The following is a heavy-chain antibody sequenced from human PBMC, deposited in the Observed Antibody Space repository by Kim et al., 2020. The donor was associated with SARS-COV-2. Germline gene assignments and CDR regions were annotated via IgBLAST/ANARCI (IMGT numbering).Heavy chain of an antibody. V-gene: IGHV3-21*01. Sequence: GGSLRLSCAASGFTFSSYWMNWVRQAPGKGLEWVASISSSSSYIYYADSVKGRFTISRDNAKNSLYLQMNSLRAEDTAVYYCARAYSSGWAYFDNWGQGTLVTVSS. D-gene: IGHD6-19*01. CDR3: ARAYSSGWAYFDN. CDR2: ISSSSSYI. J-gene: IGHJ4*01. CDR1: GFTFSSYW.